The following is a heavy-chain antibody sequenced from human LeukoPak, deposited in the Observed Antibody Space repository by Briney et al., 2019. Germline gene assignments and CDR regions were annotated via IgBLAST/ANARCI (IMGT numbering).Heavy chain of an antibody. CDR3: VRGRSCHPNNNYNMDV. Sequence: GGSLRLSCAASGFTFSDYDMHWARQVTGRGLEWVSAIGIGGDTYYPGSVKGRFTISRENAKNFVYLQMNSVGAGDTAVYYCVRGRSCHPNNNYNMDVWGPGTTVTVSS. J-gene: IGHJ6*02. D-gene: IGHD1/OR15-1a*01. CDR2: IGIGGDT. CDR1: GFTFSDYD. V-gene: IGHV3-13*01.